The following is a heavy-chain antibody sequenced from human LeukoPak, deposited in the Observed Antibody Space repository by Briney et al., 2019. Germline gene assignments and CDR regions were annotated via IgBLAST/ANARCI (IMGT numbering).Heavy chain of an antibody. CDR3: ARNAGRNNNIGGVNYDHFDN. CDR2: ISAYNGNT. Sequence: ASVKVSCKASGYTFTSYGISWVRQAPGQGLEWMGWISAYNGNTNYAQKLQGRVTMTTDTSTSTAYMELRSLRSDDTAVYYCARNAGRNNNIGGVNYDHFDNGGKETLLTVSS. CDR1: GYTFTSYG. V-gene: IGHV1-18*01. J-gene: IGHJ4*02. D-gene: IGHD2-8*02.